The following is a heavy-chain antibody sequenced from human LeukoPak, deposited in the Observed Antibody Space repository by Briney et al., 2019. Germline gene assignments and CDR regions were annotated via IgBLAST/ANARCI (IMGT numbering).Heavy chain of an antibody. V-gene: IGHV5-51*01. CDR2: IYPGDSAT. CDR1: GYSFTNYW. CDR3: ARLPYCGGDCYPNWFDT. D-gene: IGHD2-21*02. J-gene: IGHJ5*02. Sequence: GESLQISCKGFGYSFTNYWIGWVRRMPGKGLGLMGVIYPGDSATRYSPSFQGQVAISVDKSIRTTYLQWSGLKAAGIAMYYWARLPYCGGDCYPNWFDTWGQGTLVTVSS.